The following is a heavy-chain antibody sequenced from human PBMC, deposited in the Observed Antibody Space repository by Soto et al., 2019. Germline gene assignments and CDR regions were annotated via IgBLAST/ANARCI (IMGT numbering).Heavy chain of an antibody. CDR2: ISYDGSNK. Sequence: QVQLVESGGGVVQPGRSLRLSCAASGFTFSSYAMHWVRQAPGKGLEGVAVISYDGSNKYYADSVKGRFTISRDNSKNTLYLQMNSLRAEDTAVYYCARARDTAMVYYYYYGMDVWGQGTTVTVSS. CDR1: GFTFSSYA. CDR3: ARARDTAMVYYYYYGMDV. D-gene: IGHD5-18*01. V-gene: IGHV3-30-3*01. J-gene: IGHJ6*02.